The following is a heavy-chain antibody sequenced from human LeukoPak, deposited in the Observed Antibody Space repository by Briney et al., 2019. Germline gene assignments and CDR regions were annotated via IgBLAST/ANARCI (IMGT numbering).Heavy chain of an antibody. CDR1: GYTFTNYW. V-gene: IGHV5-51*01. CDR2: IYPGDSDT. D-gene: IGHD3-3*01. CDR3: ARRPIFGVVIEYYFDY. J-gene: IGHJ4*02. Sequence: GESLKTSCKGSGYTFTNYWIGWVRQMPGKGLEWMGIIYPGDSDTGYSPSFQGQVTISADKSISTAYLQWSSLKASDTAMYFCARRPIFGVVIEYYFDYWGQGTLVTVSS.